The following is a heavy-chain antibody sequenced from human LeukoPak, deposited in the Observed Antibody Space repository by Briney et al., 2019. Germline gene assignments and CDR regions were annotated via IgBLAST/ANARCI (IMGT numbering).Heavy chain of an antibody. CDR2: ISSSGFST. CDR3: AKTLFPQQLILVYDI. V-gene: IGHV3-23*01. CDR1: GFTFSSYA. J-gene: IGHJ3*02. Sequence: GGSLRLSCAASGFTFSSYAMSSVRQAPEKGLEWVSSISSSGFSTYYADSVKGRFTISRDNSKNTVYLQMNSLGVEDTAVYYCAKTLFPQQLILVYDIWGRGTMVTVSS. D-gene: IGHD6-13*01.